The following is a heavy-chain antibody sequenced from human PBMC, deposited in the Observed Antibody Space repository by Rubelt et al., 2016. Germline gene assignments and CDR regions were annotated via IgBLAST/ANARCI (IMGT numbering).Heavy chain of an antibody. J-gene: IGHJ4*02. V-gene: IGHV4-39*07. CDR2: IYYSGST. CDR1: ISSSSYY. CDR3: ARGGGASGHDYEFDY. D-gene: IGHD5-12*01. Sequence: ISSSSYYWGWIRQPPGKGLEWIGSIYYSGSTNYNLSLKSRITMSVDTSRNQFSLKLSSVTATDTAVHYCARGGGASGHDYEFDYWGQGTLVTVSS.